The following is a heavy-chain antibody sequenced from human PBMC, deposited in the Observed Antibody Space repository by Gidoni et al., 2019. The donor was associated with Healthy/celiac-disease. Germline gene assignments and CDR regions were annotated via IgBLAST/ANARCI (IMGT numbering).Heavy chain of an antibody. J-gene: IGHJ4*02. Sequence: EVQLVESGGGLVKPGRSLRLSCTASGFTFGDYAMSWFRQAPGKGLEWVGFIRSKAYGGTTEYAASVKGRFTISRDDSKSIAYLQMNSLKTEDTAVYYCTRAQRYSSSWRLTVDYWGQGTLVTVSS. CDR1: GFTFGDYA. D-gene: IGHD6-13*01. V-gene: IGHV3-49*05. CDR2: IRSKAYGGTT. CDR3: TRAQRYSSSWRLTVDY.